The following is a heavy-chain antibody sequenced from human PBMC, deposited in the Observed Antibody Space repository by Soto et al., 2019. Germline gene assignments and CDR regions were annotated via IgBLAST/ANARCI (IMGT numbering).Heavy chain of an antibody. CDR3: ARDDSVIDYKPFDS. CDR2: IFYSGSS. V-gene: IGHV4-31*03. J-gene: IGHJ4*02. D-gene: IGHD3-10*01. CDR1: GFSLSTSGVG. Sequence: SGPTLVNPTQTLTLTCTFSGFSLSTSGVGVGWIRQPPGKGLEWIGYIFYSGSSYYNPSLKSRVSMSIDTSKNHFSLKLSSVTAADTAVYYCARDDSVIDYKPFDSWGQGTLVTVSS.